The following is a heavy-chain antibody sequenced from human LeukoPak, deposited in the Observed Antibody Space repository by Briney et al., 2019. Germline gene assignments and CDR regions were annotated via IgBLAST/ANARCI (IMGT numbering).Heavy chain of an antibody. CDR3: ARGNYCDSSGYSAY. D-gene: IGHD3-22*01. CDR2: IKQDGSEK. J-gene: IGHJ4*02. V-gene: IGHV3-7*01. CDR1: GFTFSSYW. Sequence: PGGSLRLSCAASGFTFSSYWMSWVRQAPGKGLEWVANIKQDGSEKYYVDSVKGRFTISRDNAKNSLYLQMNSLRAEDTAVYYCARGNYCDSSGYSAYRGQGTLVTVSS.